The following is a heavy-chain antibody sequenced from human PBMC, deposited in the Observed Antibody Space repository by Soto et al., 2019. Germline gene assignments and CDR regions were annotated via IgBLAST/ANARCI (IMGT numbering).Heavy chain of an antibody. J-gene: IGHJ4*02. Sequence: PGGSLRLSCAASGFSFSIYAMSWVRQAPGKGLEWVCGISGSGENTYYADSVKGRFTISRDNSKNTLYLQMNNLRVEDKAVYYCAEGGEWSFNFEYWGQGTLVTVSS. D-gene: IGHD3-3*01. CDR2: ISGSGENT. CDR3: AEGGEWSFNFEY. V-gene: IGHV3-23*01. CDR1: GFSFSIYA.